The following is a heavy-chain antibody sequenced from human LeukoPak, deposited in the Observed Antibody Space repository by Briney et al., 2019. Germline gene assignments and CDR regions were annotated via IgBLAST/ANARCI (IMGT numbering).Heavy chain of an antibody. CDR1: GFTFMTYW. CDR3: ARDPYSGNYGNYYYYYMDV. J-gene: IGHJ6*03. CDR2: IKQDVSEK. V-gene: IGHV3-7*01. Sequence: GGSLRLSCAASGFTFMTYWMSWVRQAPGKGLEWVANIKQDVSEKYYVDSVKGRFTISRDNAQNSLYLQMNSLRAEDTALYFCARDPYSGNYGNYYYYYMDVWGKGTTVTIFS. D-gene: IGHD1-26*01.